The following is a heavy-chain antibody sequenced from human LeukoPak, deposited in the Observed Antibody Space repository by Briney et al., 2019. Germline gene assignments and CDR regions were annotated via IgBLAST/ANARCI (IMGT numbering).Heavy chain of an antibody. Sequence: GESLKISCKGSGYSFTSYWISWVRQMPGKGLEWMGVIYPGDSNTKYSPSFQGQVTISADKSISTAYVQWSSLEASDTAMYYCATTQYCSGGNCYLLYYYSMDVWGQGTTVTVSS. CDR1: GYSFTSYW. V-gene: IGHV5-51*01. CDR3: ATTQYCSGGNCYLLYYYSMDV. D-gene: IGHD2-15*01. J-gene: IGHJ6*02. CDR2: IYPGDSNT.